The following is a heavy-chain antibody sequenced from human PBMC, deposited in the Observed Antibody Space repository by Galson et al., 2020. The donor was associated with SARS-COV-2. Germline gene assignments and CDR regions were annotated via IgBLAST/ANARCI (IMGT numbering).Heavy chain of an antibody. CDR1: GGSISTFF. J-gene: IGHJ6*02. D-gene: IGHD3-10*01. Sequence: ETSETLSLTCTVSGGSISTFFWSWTRQSPGKGLAWIGIISHSGTTNYHPSLKSPFSLSVDTSKNQFSLKLRSLTAADTAVYYCARLVRTYSYYFGLDVWGQGTTVTVSS. CDR2: ISHSGTT. V-gene: IGHV4-59*01. CDR3: ARLVRTYSYYFGLDV.